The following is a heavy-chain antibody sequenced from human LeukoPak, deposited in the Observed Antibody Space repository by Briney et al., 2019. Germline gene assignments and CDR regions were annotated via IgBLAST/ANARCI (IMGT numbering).Heavy chain of an antibody. CDR3: LKDRYYDGSGYYDY. J-gene: IGHJ4*02. V-gene: IGHV3-64D*06. Sequence: GGSLRLSCSASGFVFSSCAMHWVRQAPGKGLEYVSTITSSGDSTYYADSVKGRFTISRDNSKNTLYLQMTSLRAEDTAVFYCLKDRYYDGSGYYDYWGQGTLVTVSS. D-gene: IGHD3-22*01. CDR2: ITSSGDST. CDR1: GFVFSSCA.